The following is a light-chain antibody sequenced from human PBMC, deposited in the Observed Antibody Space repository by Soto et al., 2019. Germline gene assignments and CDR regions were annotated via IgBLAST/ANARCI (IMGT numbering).Light chain of an antibody. V-gene: IGKV2-30*01. J-gene: IGKJ2*01. CDR2: KVF. CDR3: MQTAHWPYT. Sequence: DVVMTRSPLSLPVTLGQSASISCTSSQSLVYADGNTYLNWLQQRPGQSPRRLIYKVFNRDSGVPDRFSGSASGSEFTLTISRVEAEDIGVYYCMQTAHWPYTFGRGTKLEIK. CDR1: QSLVYADGNTY.